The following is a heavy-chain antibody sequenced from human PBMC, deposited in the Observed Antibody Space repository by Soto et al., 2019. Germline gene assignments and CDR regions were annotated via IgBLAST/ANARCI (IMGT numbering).Heavy chain of an antibody. CDR3: ARDLNPGYYDSSGYYHGLGY. V-gene: IGHV1-69*13. CDR1: GGTFSSYA. D-gene: IGHD3-22*01. J-gene: IGHJ4*02. CDR2: IIPIFGTA. Sequence: SVKVSCKASGGTFSSYAISWVRQAPGQGLEWMGGIIPIFGTANYAQKFQGRVTITADESTSTAYMELSSLRSEDTAVYYCARDLNPGYYDSSGYYHGLGYWGQGTLVTVSS.